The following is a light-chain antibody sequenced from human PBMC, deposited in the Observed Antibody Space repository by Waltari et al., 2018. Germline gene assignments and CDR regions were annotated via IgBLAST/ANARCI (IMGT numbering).Light chain of an antibody. Sequence: EIVLTQSPGTLSLSPGERATLSCRASQTVRTTYLDWYQQKPGQAPTLLIYGASSRATGIPDRFSGSGCGTDFSLTISSLEPEDFAVYYCQQYDISPLTFGGGTKVEIK. CDR2: GAS. CDR1: QTVRTTY. V-gene: IGKV3-20*01. J-gene: IGKJ4*01. CDR3: QQYDISPLT.